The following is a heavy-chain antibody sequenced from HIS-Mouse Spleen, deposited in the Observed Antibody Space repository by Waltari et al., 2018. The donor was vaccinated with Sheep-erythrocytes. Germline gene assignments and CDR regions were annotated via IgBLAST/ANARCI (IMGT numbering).Heavy chain of an antibody. CDR1: GGSFSGYY. D-gene: IGHD6-19*01. Sequence: QVQLQQWGAGLLKPSETLSLTCAVYGGSFSGYYWSWIRQPPGKGLEWIGEIHHSGSTNYHPSLKRRVTISVDTSKNQFSLKLSSVTAADTAVYYCALSVDLAGAFDIWGQGTMVTVSS. J-gene: IGHJ3*02. V-gene: IGHV4-34*01. CDR3: ALSVDLAGAFDI. CDR2: IHHSGST.